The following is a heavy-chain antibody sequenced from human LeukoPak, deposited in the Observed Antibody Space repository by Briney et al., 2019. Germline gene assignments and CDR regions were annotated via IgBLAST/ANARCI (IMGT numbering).Heavy chain of an antibody. CDR1: GFTFSSYG. J-gene: IGHJ6*03. V-gene: IGHV3-33*01. CDR3: ARSIWNYYYYMDV. CDR2: IWYDGSNK. D-gene: IGHD1-1*01. Sequence: PGGSLRLSCAASGFTFSSYGMHWVRQAPGKGLEWVAVIWYDGSNKNYADSVKGRFTISRDNSKNTLYLQMNSLRAEDTAVYYCARSIWNYYYYMDVWGKGTTVTVSS.